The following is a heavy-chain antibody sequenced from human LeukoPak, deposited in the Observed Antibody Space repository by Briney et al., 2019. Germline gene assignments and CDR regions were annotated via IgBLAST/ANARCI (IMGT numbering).Heavy chain of an antibody. CDR2: IYYSGSA. V-gene: IGHV4-39*01. CDR3: ARLSYSSSFYY. D-gene: IGHD6-6*01. Sequence: SETLSLTCTVSGGSISSSSYYWGWIRQPPGKGLEWIGSIYYSGSAYYNPSLKSRVTISVDTSKNQFSLKLSSVTAADTAVYYCARLSYSSSFYYWGQGTLVTVSS. J-gene: IGHJ4*02. CDR1: GGSISSSSYY.